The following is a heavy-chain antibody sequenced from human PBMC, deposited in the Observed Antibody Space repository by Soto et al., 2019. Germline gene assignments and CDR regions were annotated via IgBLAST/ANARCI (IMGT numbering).Heavy chain of an antibody. D-gene: IGHD3-16*02. J-gene: IGHJ3*02. CDR3: ARGGPAHYDYVWGSYRLDAFDI. CDR1: GFTFSSYA. Sequence: QVQLVESGGGVVQPGRSLRLSCAASGFTFSSYAMHWVRQAPGKGLEWVAGISYDGSNKYYADSVKGRFTISRDNSKNTLYLQMNSLRAEDTAVYYCARGGPAHYDYVWGSYRLDAFDIWGQGTMVTVSS. V-gene: IGHV3-30-3*01. CDR2: ISYDGSNK.